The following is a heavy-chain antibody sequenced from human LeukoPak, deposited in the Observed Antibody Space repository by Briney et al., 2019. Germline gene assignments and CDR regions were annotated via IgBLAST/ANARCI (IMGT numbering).Heavy chain of an antibody. J-gene: IGHJ4*02. D-gene: IGHD6-13*01. Sequence: GGSLRLSCAASGFRFSTYGMHWVRQAPGKGLEWVAVIWYDGSDKYYADSVKGRFTISRDKSKNTLYLQMNSLRAEDTAVYYCAREFSGYSSSWYYFDYWGQGTLVTVSS. CDR1: GFRFSTYG. V-gene: IGHV3-33*01. CDR2: IWYDGSDK. CDR3: AREFSGYSSSWYYFDY.